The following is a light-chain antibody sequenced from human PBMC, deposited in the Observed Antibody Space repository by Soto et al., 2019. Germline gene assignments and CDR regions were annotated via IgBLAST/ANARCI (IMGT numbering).Light chain of an antibody. CDR3: CSYVHPNNLV. Sequence: QSALTQPASVSGSPGQSITISCTETSSDFGTYKLVSWYQQTPGKAPKLMIYEVTKRPSGVSNRFSGSQSGNTASLTISGLQAEDEADYYCCSYVHPNNLVFGGGTKLTVL. J-gene: IGLJ3*02. CDR2: EVT. CDR1: SSDFGTYKL. V-gene: IGLV2-23*02.